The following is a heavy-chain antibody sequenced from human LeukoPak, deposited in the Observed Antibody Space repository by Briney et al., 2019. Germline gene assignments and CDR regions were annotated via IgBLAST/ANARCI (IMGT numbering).Heavy chain of an antibody. CDR1: GGSISSYY. V-gene: IGHV4-59*01. CDR2: IYYSGST. Sequence: SETLSLTCTVSGGSISSYYWSWIRQPPGKGLEWIGYIYYSGSTNYNPSLKSRVTISVDTSKNQFSLKLSSVTAADTAVYYCARRQKNGLETLNWFGPLGQGTLGNVS. D-gene: IGHD1-1*01. J-gene: IGHJ5*01. CDR3: ARRQKNGLETLNWFGP.